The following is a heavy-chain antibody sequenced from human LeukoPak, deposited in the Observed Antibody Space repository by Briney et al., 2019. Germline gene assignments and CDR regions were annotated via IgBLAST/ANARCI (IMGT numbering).Heavy chain of an antibody. D-gene: IGHD3-22*01. CDR3: ASYYYDSSGIYHDAFDI. V-gene: IGHV3-74*01. Sequence: GGSLRLSCAASGFSFSSYWMHWVRQAPGKGLVWVSRINSDGSRTSYADSVKGRFTISRDNAKNTLYVQMNSLRAEDTAVYYCASYYYDSSGIYHDAFDIWGQGTMVTVSS. CDR2: INSDGSRT. CDR1: GFSFSSYW. J-gene: IGHJ3*02.